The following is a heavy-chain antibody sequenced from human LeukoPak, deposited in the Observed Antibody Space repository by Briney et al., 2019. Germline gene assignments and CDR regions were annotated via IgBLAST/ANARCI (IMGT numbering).Heavy chain of an antibody. CDR1: GFTFNSYS. CDR3: ARSNPNRNALDL. Sequence: GGSLRLSCAASGFTFNSYSMSWVRQAPGRGLEWVANIKKDGSEESYLDSVKGRFTVSRDNAKNSLFLQMNSLRGEDTAVYYCARSNPNRNALDLWGQGTMVTISS. D-gene: IGHD1-14*01. CDR2: IKKDGSEE. V-gene: IGHV3-7*01. J-gene: IGHJ3*01.